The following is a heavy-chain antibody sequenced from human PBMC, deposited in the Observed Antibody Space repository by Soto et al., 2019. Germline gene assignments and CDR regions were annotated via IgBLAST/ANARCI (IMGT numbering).Heavy chain of an antibody. J-gene: IGHJ4*02. Sequence: ASVKVSCKASGYTFTSYYMHWVRQAPGQGLEWMGIINPSGGSTSYAQKFQGRVTMTTDTSTSTAYMELRSLRADDTAVYYCAREGYDSSGDYFFPFDYWGQGTLVTVSS. V-gene: IGHV1-46*01. CDR2: INPSGGST. D-gene: IGHD3-22*01. CDR1: GYTFTSYY. CDR3: AREGYDSSGDYFFPFDY.